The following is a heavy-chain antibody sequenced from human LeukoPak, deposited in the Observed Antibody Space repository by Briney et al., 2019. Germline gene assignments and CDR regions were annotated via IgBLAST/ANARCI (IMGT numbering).Heavy chain of an antibody. V-gene: IGHV3-21*01. CDR3: ARDASMGDFWSGYYPFDY. CDR2: ISSSSSYI. J-gene: IGHJ4*02. D-gene: IGHD3-3*01. CDR1: GFTFSNYW. Sequence: PGGSLRLSCAASGFTFSNYWMHWVRQAPGKGLEWVSSISSSSSYIYYADSVKGRFTISRDNTKNSLYLQMNSLRAEDTAVYYCARDASMGDFWSGYYPFDYWGQGTLVTVSS.